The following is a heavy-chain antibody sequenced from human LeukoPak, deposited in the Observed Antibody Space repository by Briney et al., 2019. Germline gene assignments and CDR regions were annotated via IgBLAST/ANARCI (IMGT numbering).Heavy chain of an antibody. Sequence: PSETLSLTCAVSGGSISSDSWGWIRQPPGKGLEWIGHIYYSGSTTYNPSLKSRVTISVDTSENQLSLKLSSVTAADTAVYYCARGRELSYWGQGTLVTVSS. CDR1: GGSISSDS. CDR2: IYYSGST. J-gene: IGHJ4*02. CDR3: ARGRELSY. D-gene: IGHD1-7*01. V-gene: IGHV4-59*08.